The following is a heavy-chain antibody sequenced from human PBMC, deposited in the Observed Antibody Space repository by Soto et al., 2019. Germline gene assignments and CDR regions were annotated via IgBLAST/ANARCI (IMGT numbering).Heavy chain of an antibody. V-gene: IGHV4-30-2*01. J-gene: IGHJ5*02. CDR3: ARVPDR. CDR2: IYHSGST. Sequence: SETLSLTCALSGGSNTSRGYSWSWIRQPPGKGLEWIGYIYHSGSTYYNPSLKSRVTISVDRSKNQFSLKLSSVTAADTAVYYCARVPDRWGQGTLVTVS. D-gene: IGHD2-2*01. CDR1: GGSNTSRGYS.